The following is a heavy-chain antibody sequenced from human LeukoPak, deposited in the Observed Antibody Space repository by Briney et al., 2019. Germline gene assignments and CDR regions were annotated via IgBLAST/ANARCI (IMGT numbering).Heavy chain of an antibody. CDR1: GFTFTSYA. Sequence: GGSLRLSCAASGFTFTSYAMSWVRQAPGKGLEWVAFIRYDGINKYYADSVKGRFTISRDSFKNTLYLQMNSLRPEDTAVYYCAKEGDYYGSGSYRDGFDIWGQGTRATVSS. CDR2: IRYDGINK. CDR3: AKEGDYYGSGSYRDGFDI. D-gene: IGHD3-10*01. V-gene: IGHV3-30*02. J-gene: IGHJ3*02.